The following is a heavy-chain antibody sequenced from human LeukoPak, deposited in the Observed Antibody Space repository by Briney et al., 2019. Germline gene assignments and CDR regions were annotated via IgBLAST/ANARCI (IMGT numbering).Heavy chain of an antibody. CDR1: GFTFGDYA. CDR2: IRSKAYGGTT. Sequence: PGRSLRLSCTASGFTFGDYAMSWVRQAPGKGLEWVGFIRSKAYGGTTEYAASVEGRFTISRDDSKSIAYLQMNSLKTEDTAVYYCTRDRRITIFGVDPYYYYMDVWGKGTTVTVSS. D-gene: IGHD3-3*01. J-gene: IGHJ6*03. V-gene: IGHV3-49*04. CDR3: TRDRRITIFGVDPYYYYMDV.